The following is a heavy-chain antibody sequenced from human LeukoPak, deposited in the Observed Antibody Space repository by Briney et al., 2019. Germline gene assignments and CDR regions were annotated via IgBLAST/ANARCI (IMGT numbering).Heavy chain of an antibody. Sequence: SETLSLTCAVYGGSFSGYYWSWIRQPPGKGLEWIGEINHSGSTNYNPSLKSRVTISVDTSKNQFSLRLSSVTAADTAVYYCARGPFDGSGSYYKPRNFDYWGQGTLVTVSS. CDR1: GGSFSGYY. J-gene: IGHJ4*02. D-gene: IGHD3-10*01. CDR3: ARGPFDGSGSYYKPRNFDY. CDR2: INHSGST. V-gene: IGHV4-34*01.